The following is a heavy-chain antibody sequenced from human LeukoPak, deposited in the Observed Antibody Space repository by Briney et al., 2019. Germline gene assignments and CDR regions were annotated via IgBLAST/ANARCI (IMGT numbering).Heavy chain of an antibody. D-gene: IGHD4-17*01. CDR2: IYYSGST. CDR1: GDSISSGDYY. Sequence: PSETLPLTCSVSGDSISSGDYYWSWIRQPPGKGLEWIGYIYYSGSTYYNPSLKSRVTISVDTSKNQFSLKLSSVTAADTAVYYCARDPGDRFDYWGQGTLVTVSS. V-gene: IGHV4-30-4*01. CDR3: ARDPGDRFDY. J-gene: IGHJ4*02.